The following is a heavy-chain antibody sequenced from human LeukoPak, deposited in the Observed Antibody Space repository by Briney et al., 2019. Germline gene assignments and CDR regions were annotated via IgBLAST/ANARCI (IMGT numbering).Heavy chain of an antibody. CDR3: AKDITVGGYCSGGNCPAFDY. D-gene: IGHD2-15*01. CDR2: ISWNSGSI. J-gene: IGHJ4*02. V-gene: IGHV3-9*01. CDR1: GFTFDDYA. Sequence: GGSLRLSCAASGFTFDDYAMHWVRQAPGKGLEWVSGISWNSGSIGYADSVKGRFTISRDNAKNSLYLQMNSLRAEDTALYYCAKDITVGGYCSGGNCPAFDYWGQGTLVTVSS.